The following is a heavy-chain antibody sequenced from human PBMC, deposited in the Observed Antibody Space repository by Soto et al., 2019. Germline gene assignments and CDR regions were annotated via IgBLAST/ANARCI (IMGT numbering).Heavy chain of an antibody. J-gene: IGHJ6*02. CDR1: GDSVSSNSAA. CDR3: AREQSSSWYIYYYGMDV. Sequence: SQTLSLTCAISGDSVSSNSAAWNWIRQSPSRGLEWLGRTYYRSKWYNDYAVSVKSRITINPDTSKNQFSLQLNSVTPEDTAVYYCAREQSSSWYIYYYGMDVWGQGTPVTVSS. CDR2: TYYRSKWYN. D-gene: IGHD6-13*01. V-gene: IGHV6-1*01.